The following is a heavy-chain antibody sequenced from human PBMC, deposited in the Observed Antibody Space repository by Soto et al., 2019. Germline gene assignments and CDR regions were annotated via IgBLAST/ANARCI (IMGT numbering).Heavy chain of an antibody. D-gene: IGHD3-3*01. CDR2: IYYSGST. J-gene: IGHJ5*02. CDR3: ARYYYDFWSGYWFDP. CDR1: GGSISSGGYY. Sequence: SETLSLTCTVSGGSISSGGYYWSWIRQHPGKGLEWIGYIYYSGSTYYNPSLKSRVTISVDTSKNQLSLKLSSVTAADTAVYYCARYYYDFWSGYWFDPWGQGTLVTVSS. V-gene: IGHV4-31*03.